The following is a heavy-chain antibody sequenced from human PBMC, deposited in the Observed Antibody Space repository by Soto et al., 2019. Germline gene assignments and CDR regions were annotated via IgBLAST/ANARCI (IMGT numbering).Heavy chain of an antibody. J-gene: IGHJ1*01. CDR1: GYNFFDYG. V-gene: IGHV1-18*01. Sequence: QIQLVQSGAEVKKPGASGKVSCKASGYNFFDYGVSWVRQAPGQGLEWMEWVSPKRGKTDFARKVQGGVTMTADTSTNTAYRDRGGLRSDDTGVYYCATGRNVSSSGPLVVWGQGTLVSVSS. CDR2: VSPKRGKT. CDR3: ATGRNVSSSGPLVV. D-gene: IGHD6-25*01.